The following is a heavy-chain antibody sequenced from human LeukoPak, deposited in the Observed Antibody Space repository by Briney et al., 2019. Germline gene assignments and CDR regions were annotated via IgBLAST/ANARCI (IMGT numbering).Heavy chain of an antibody. J-gene: IGHJ5*02. Sequence: ASVTVSCKASGYTFTGYYMHWVRQAPGQGLEWMGWINPNSGDTNLAQKFQGRVTMTRDTSVSTAYMELTSLTSDDTAVYYCAFLATAAGVNHWGQGTLVTVSS. CDR1: GYTFTGYY. D-gene: IGHD6-13*01. CDR2: INPNSGDT. CDR3: AFLATAAGVNH. V-gene: IGHV1-2*02.